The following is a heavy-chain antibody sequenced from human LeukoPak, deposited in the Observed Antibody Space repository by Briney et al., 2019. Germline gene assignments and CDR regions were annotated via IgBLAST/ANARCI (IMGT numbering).Heavy chain of an antibody. V-gene: IGHV4-59*01. CDR1: GGSISNYY. D-gene: IGHD4-11*01. CDR3: ARDYGNYFGWFDP. CDR2: ISDGGRT. J-gene: IGHJ5*02. Sequence: SETLSLTCTVPGGSISNYYWSWIRQPPGKGLEWIGYISDGGRTNYNPSLKSRVTISVDTSKNQSSLKLSSVTAADTAVYYCARDYGNYFGWFDPWGQGTLVTVSS.